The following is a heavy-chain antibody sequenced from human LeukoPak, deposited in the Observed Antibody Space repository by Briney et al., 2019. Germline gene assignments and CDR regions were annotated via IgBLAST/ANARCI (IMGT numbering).Heavy chain of an antibody. J-gene: IGHJ4*02. V-gene: IGHV4-59*01. CDR2: ISYSGST. CDR3: AKYVWGSYPTFEDY. Sequence: ASETLSLTCTVSGGSISSYYWGWIRQPPGKGLEWIGYISYSGSTNYNPSLKSRVTISVDTSKNQFSLKLSSVTAADTAVYYCAKYVWGSYPTFEDYWGQGTLVTVSS. CDR1: GGSISSYY. D-gene: IGHD3-16*02.